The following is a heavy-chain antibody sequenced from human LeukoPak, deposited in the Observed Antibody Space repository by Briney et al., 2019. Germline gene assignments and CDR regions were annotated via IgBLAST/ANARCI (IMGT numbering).Heavy chain of an antibody. V-gene: IGHV3-53*01. CDR2: IYSGGST. CDR1: GFTVSSNY. J-gene: IGHJ4*02. CDR3: ARDRFYDSSGYYIL. Sequence: GGSLRLSCAASGFTVSSNYMSWVRQAPGKGLEWVSVIYSGGSTYYADSVKGRFTISRDNSKNTLYLQMNSLRAEDTAVYYCARDRFYDSSGYYILWGQRTLVTVSS. D-gene: IGHD3-22*01.